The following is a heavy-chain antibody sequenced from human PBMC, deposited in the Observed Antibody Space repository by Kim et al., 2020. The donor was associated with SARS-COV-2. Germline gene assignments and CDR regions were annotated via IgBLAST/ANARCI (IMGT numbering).Heavy chain of an antibody. V-gene: IGHV1-18*01. J-gene: IGHJ4*02. Sequence: YVQKFQGRVTMTTDTSTSTAYMELRSLRSDDTAVYFCARRSLIGGAYYFDSWGQGTLVTVSS. CDR3: ARRSLIGGAYYFDS. D-gene: IGHD1-26*01.